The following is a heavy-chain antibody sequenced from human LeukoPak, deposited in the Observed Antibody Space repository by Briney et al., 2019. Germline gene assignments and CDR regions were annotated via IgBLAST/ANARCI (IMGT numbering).Heavy chain of an antibody. J-gene: IGHJ4*02. CDR1: GYSFTNYW. CDR2: IFPGDSDT. D-gene: IGHD3-9*01. CDR3: ARRYFDGLDY. V-gene: IGHV5-51*01. Sequence: GESLKISCKASGYSFTNYWIGWVRQMPGKGLEWMGIIFPGDSDTRYSPSFQGQVTISADKSISTAYLQWSSLKASDSAMYYCARRYFDGLDYWGQGTLVTVSS.